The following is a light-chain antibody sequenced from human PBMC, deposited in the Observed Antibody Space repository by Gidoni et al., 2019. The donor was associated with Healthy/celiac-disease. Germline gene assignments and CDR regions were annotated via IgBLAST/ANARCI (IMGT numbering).Light chain of an antibody. V-gene: IGKV3-20*01. CDR2: GAS. CDR3: QQYGSSPWT. J-gene: IGKJ2*01. Sequence: EIVLTQSPGTLSLSPGERATLSCRASPSVSSSYLAWYQQKPGQAPRLLIYGASSRATGIPDRCRGSGSGTDFTLTISRLEPEDFAVYYCQQYGSSPWTFGQGTKLEIK. CDR1: PSVSSSY.